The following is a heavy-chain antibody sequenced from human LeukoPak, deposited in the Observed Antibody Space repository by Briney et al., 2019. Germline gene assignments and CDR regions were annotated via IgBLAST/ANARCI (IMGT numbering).Heavy chain of an antibody. V-gene: IGHV3-49*04. CDR2: IRSKSSGGTT. CDR3: ARRDVYNYLGDY. CDR1: GFTFGDFA. J-gene: IGHJ4*02. Sequence: PGGSLRLSCTVSGFTFGDFALSWVRQPPGKGLEWIGVIRSKSSGGTTEYAASVKDRFTISRDDSKNIAYLQMDSLKTEDTAMYYCARRDVYNYLGDYWGQGTLVTVSS. D-gene: IGHD5-24*01.